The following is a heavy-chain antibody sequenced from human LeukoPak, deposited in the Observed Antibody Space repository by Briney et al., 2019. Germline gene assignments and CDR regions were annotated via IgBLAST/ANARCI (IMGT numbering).Heavy chain of an antibody. D-gene: IGHD5-18*01. Sequence: ASVKVSCKASRYTFTGYYMHWVRQAPGQGPEWMGWISPNNGDTRYSQKFQGRVTMTTDTSISTAYMELSGLTSDDTAMYYCAAPGYKYGYVLDHWGQGTLVTVSS. CDR1: RYTFTGYY. CDR2: ISPNNGDT. CDR3: AAPGYKYGYVLDH. J-gene: IGHJ4*02. V-gene: IGHV1-2*02.